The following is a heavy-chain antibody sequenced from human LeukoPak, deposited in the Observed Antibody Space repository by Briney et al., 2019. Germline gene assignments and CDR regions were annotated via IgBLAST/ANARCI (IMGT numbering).Heavy chain of an antibody. CDR3: ASNRHYYDPMDV. D-gene: IGHD3-22*01. CDR2: ISAYNGNT. Sequence: ASVKVSCKASGYTSTSYGISWVRQAPGQGLEWMGWISAYNGNTNYAQKLQGRVTMTTDTSTSTAYMELRSLRSDDTAVYYCASNRHYYDPMDVWGQGTTVTVSS. V-gene: IGHV1-18*01. CDR1: GYTSTSYG. J-gene: IGHJ6*02.